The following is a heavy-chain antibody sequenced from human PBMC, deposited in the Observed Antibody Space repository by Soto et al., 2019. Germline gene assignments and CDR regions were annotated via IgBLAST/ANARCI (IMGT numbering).Heavy chain of an antibody. V-gene: IGHV5-51*01. CDR2: IYPGDSDT. CDR3: ASLPTAFAWFDP. Sequence: EVQLVQSGAEVKKPGESLKISCKGSGYNFNNYWIAWVREMPGKGLEWMGLIYPGDSDTRYNPSFQGQVTISADKALNSAFLQWSSLKASDSGIYYCASLPTAFAWFDPWGQGTLVTVSS. CDR1: GYNFNNYW. D-gene: IGHD1-1*01. J-gene: IGHJ5*02.